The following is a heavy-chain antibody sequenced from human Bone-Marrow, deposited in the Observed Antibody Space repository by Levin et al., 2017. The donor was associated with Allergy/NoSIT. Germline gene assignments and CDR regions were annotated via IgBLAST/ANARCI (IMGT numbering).Heavy chain of an antibody. CDR1: GGSISSSSYY. D-gene: IGHD3-9*01. J-gene: IGHJ6*02. CDR3: ARVAPFDLTYYYYGMDV. V-gene: IGHV4-39*01. Sequence: PSETLSLTCTVSGGSISSSSYYWGWIRQPPGKGLEWIGSIYYSGSTYYNPSLKSRVTISVDTSKNQFSLKLSSVTAADTAVYYCARVAPFDLTYYYYGMDVWGQGTTVTVSS. CDR2: IYYSGST.